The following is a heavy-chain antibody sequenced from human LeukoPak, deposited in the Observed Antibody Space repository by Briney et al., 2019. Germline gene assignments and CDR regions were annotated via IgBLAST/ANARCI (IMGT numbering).Heavy chain of an antibody. J-gene: IGHJ4*02. V-gene: IGHV4-38-2*02. CDR2: NYYTGST. Sequence: PSETLSLTCTVSGHSISSAYYWGWVRQPPGKGLEWIGSNYYTGSTYYSSSLSGRLTISIATSENQFSLKLPSVTAADTAVYYCKRFCGSTSCQGIDYWGQGILVTVSS. CDR1: GHSISSAYY. D-gene: IGHD2-2*01. CDR3: KRFCGSTSCQGIDY.